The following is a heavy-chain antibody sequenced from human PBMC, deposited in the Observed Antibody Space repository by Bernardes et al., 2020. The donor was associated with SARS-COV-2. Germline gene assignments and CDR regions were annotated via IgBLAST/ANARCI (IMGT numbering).Heavy chain of an antibody. Sequence: GGSLRLSCAASGFTVSNYNMNWVRQAPGKGLEWISYLTHTTTIMMYADSVKGRFTMSRDNAKNTVYLQMNNLRVEDTAIYYCVREVWETAMSGPYWYFDLWGRGILATVSS. J-gene: IGHJ2*01. D-gene: IGHD5-18*01. CDR3: VREVWETAMSGPYWYFDL. CDR2: LTHTTTIM. CDR1: GFTVSNYN. V-gene: IGHV3-48*03.